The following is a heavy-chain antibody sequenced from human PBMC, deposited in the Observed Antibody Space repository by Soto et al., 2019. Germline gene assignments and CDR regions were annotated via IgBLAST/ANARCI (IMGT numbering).Heavy chain of an antibody. D-gene: IGHD2-2*02. V-gene: IGHV1-18*01. Sequence: GASVKVSCKASGYTFTSYGISWVRQAPGQGLEWKGWISAYNSNTNYAQKLQGRVTMTTDTSTSTAYMELRSLRSDDTAVYYCARVWVGYCSSTSCYNGQLAALGGYYYYGMDVWGQGTTVTVSS. CDR3: ARVWVGYCSSTSCYNGQLAALGGYYYYGMDV. J-gene: IGHJ6*02. CDR1: GYTFTSYG. CDR2: ISAYNSNT.